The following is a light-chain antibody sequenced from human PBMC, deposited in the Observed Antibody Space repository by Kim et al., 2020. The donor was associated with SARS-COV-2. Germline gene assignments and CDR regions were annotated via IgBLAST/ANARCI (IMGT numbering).Light chain of an antibody. CDR3: CSYAGSSTLV. CDR1: SSDVGSYNL. CDR2: EVS. Sequence: GQSITISCTGTSSDVGSYNLVSWYQQQPGKAPKLMIYEVSKRPSGVSNRFSGAKSGNTASLTISGLQAEDEADYYCCSYAGSSTLVFGGGTKLTVL. J-gene: IGLJ2*01. V-gene: IGLV2-23*02.